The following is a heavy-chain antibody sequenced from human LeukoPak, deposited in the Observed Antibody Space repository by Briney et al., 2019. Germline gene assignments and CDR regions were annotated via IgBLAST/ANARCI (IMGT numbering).Heavy chain of an antibody. CDR2: IYYSGST. CDR1: GGSISSGDYY. Sequence: SETLSLTCTVSGGSISSGDYYWSWIRQPPGKGLEWIGYIYYSGSTYYNPSLKSRVTISEDTSKKQFSLKLSSVTAADMAVYYCARAIAVAGVGAFGYMDVWGKGTTVTVSS. D-gene: IGHD1-26*01. V-gene: IGHV4-30-4*08. CDR3: ARAIAVAGVGAFGYMDV. J-gene: IGHJ6*03.